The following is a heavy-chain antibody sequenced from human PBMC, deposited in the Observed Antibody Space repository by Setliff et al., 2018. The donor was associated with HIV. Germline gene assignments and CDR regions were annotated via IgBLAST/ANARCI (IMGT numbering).Heavy chain of an antibody. Sequence: ASVKVSCKASGYTFINFGISWVRQAPGQGLEWMGWISAHNGNTNSAQRLQGRVTLTTDTSTSTAYMDLRSLRSDDTAVYFCARENEGGAFDIWGQGTMVTVSS. CDR1: GYTFINFG. D-gene: IGHD1-1*01. J-gene: IGHJ3*02. CDR3: ARENEGGAFDI. V-gene: IGHV1-18*01. CDR2: ISAHNGNT.